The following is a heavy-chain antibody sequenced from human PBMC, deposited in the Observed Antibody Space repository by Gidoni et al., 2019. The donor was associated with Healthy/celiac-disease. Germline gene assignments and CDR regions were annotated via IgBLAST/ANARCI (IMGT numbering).Heavy chain of an antibody. D-gene: IGHD3-9*01. CDR3: VKDRARYDILTGSVDY. CDR1: GFTFSSSA. V-gene: IGHV3-64D*06. J-gene: IGHJ4*02. CDR2: ISSNGGST. Sequence: EVQLVESGGGLVQPGGSLRLSCSASGFTFSSSAMHWVRQAPGKGLEYVSAISSNGGSTYYADSVKGRFTISRDNSKNTLYLQMSSLRAEDTAVYYCVKDRARYDILTGSVDYWGQGTLVTVSS.